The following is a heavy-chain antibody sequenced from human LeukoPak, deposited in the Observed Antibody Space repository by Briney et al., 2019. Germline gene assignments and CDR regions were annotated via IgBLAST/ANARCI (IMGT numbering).Heavy chain of an antibody. J-gene: IGHJ4*02. D-gene: IGHD1-26*01. CDR1: GYTFTSYG. Sequence: ASVKVSCKASGYTFTSYGISWVRQAPGQGLEWMGWINPNSGGTNYAQKFQGRVTMTRDTSISTAYMELSRLRSDDTAVYYCARDSSGSYRGPNDYWGQGTLVTVSS. V-gene: IGHV1-2*02. CDR3: ARDSSGSYRGPNDY. CDR2: INPNSGGT.